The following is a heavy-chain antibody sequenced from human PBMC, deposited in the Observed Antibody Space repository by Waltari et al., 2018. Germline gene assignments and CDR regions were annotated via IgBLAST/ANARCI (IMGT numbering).Heavy chain of an antibody. CDR1: GYSFNDYY. CDR2: VNPKRGDT. D-gene: IGHD2-15*01. V-gene: IGHV1-2*02. Sequence: VRLVQSGAEVKKPGASMRVSCQASGYSFNDYYIHWVRQATGQGLEWMEGVNPKRGDTKYQQKCQGRVTLTTDTSVTTASMDVRSLRSDDTAMYFCATRGKTGYSYYGMDVWGQGTTVTVSS. CDR3: ATRGKTGYSYYGMDV. J-gene: IGHJ6*02.